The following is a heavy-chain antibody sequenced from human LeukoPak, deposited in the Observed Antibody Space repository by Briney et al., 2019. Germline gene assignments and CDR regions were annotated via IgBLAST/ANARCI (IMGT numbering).Heavy chain of an antibody. D-gene: IGHD3-10*01. Sequence: GGSLRLSCLVSGLTFRTYTMNWIRQAPGKRLEWVASMSFDGSDQFYADSVRGRFTISRDNSKNTLFLQMSSLRSHDTAVYYCARSLMRLYFDYWGQGTLVSVSS. CDR2: MSFDGSDQ. CDR1: GLTFRTYT. CDR3: ARSLMRLYFDY. J-gene: IGHJ4*02. V-gene: IGHV3-30*04.